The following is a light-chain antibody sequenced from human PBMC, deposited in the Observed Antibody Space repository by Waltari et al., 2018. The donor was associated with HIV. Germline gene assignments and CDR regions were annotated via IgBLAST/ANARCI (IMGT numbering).Light chain of an antibody. Sequence: SVLTQPPSASGTPGQRVTISCSGSTSNIGSNYVFWYQHLPGTAPKLLIHRNDQRPSGVPDRFSGSTSGTSASLAISGLRSDEEADYYCVAWDDSLRGVLFGGGTKVAVL. CDR2: RND. V-gene: IGLV1-47*01. J-gene: IGLJ2*01. CDR1: TSNIGSNY. CDR3: VAWDDSLRGVL.